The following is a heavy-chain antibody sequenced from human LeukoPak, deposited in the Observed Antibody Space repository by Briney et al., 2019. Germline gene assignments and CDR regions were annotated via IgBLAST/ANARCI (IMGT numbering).Heavy chain of an antibody. J-gene: IGHJ3*02. V-gene: IGHV4-61*02. CDR3: ARDRVVTMVRGVPIGDAFDI. CDR1: GGSISSGSYY. CDR2: IYTSGST. D-gene: IGHD3-10*01. Sequence: SETLSLTCTVSGGSISSGSYYWSWIRQPAGKGLEWIGRIYTSGSTNYNPSLKSRVTISVDTSKNQFSLKLSSVTAADTAVYYCARDRVVTMVRGVPIGDAFDIWGQGTMVTVSS.